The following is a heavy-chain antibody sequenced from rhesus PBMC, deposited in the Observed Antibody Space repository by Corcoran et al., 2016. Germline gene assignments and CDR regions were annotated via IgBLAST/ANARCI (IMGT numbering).Heavy chain of an antibody. CDR2: IRSASSYI. CDR3: TRVGYSSWPIDY. D-gene: IGHD6-13*01. CDR1: GFTFSCYG. V-gene: IGHV3S16*01. Sequence: EVQLVESGGGLVQPGGSLRLSCAASGFTFSCYGMSWVRQAPGKGLEWVSSIRSASSYIYYADSVKGRFTISRDNAKNSLSLQMNSLRAEDTAVYYCTRVGYSSWPIDYWGQGVLVTVSS. J-gene: IGHJ4*01.